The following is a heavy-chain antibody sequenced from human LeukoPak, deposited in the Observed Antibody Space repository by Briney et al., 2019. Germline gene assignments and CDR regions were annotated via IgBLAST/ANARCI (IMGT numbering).Heavy chain of an antibody. CDR1: GFTFGIYW. Sequence: PGGSLRLSCAASGFTFGIYWMHWVRQPPGKGLVWVSRINSDGSSTSYADSVKGRFTISRDNAKNTLYLQMNSLRVEDTALYYCARDAPGNTALDYWGQGSLVTVSS. D-gene: IGHD5-18*01. CDR2: INSDGSST. CDR3: ARDAPGNTALDY. J-gene: IGHJ4*02. V-gene: IGHV3-74*01.